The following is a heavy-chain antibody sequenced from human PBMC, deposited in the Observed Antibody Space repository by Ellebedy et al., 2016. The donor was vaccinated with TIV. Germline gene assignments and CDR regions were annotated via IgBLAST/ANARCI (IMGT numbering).Heavy chain of an antibody. CDR3: VSAPNQDFYDY. V-gene: IGHV4-59*01. J-gene: IGHJ4*02. Sequence: MPSETLSLTCSVSGDSMSSYYWSWIRQPPGKGLQWIGFSYYTGRTNYNPSLKSRVTISVDTSKNQVSLRLSSMTAADTAVYYCVSAPNQDFYDYWGQGTLVTVSS. CDR1: GDSMSSYY. CDR2: SYYTGRT.